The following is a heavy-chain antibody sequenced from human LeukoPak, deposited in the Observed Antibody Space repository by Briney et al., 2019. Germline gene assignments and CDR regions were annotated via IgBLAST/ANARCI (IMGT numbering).Heavy chain of an antibody. CDR3: ARDGYSFGHDFDY. CDR1: GFTFSSYW. J-gene: IGHJ4*02. D-gene: IGHD5-18*01. Sequence: GGSLRLSCAASGFTFSSYWMHWVRHTPGKGLVWVSRIKGDGSSTSYADSVKGRFTISRDNARNTLYLQMNSLRAEDTAVYYCARDGYSFGHDFDYWGQGTLVTVSS. V-gene: IGHV3-74*01. CDR2: IKGDGSST.